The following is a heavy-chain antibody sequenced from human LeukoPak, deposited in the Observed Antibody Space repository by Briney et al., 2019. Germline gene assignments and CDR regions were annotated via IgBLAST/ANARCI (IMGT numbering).Heavy chain of an antibody. CDR2: ISAYNGNT. Sequence: ASVKVSCKASGYTFTSYGISWVRQAPGQGFEWMGWISAYNGNTNYAQKLQGRVTMTTDTSTSTAYMELRSLRSDDTAVYYCARVVTMIVVDAFDIWGQGTMVTVSS. CDR3: ARVVTMIVVDAFDI. CDR1: GYTFTSYG. J-gene: IGHJ3*02. V-gene: IGHV1-18*01. D-gene: IGHD3-22*01.